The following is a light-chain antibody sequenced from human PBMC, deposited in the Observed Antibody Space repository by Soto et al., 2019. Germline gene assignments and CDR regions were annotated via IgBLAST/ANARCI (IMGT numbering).Light chain of an antibody. CDR3: QQYSNWPQT. CDR2: GAS. Sequence: IVMTQSPATLSVSPWERATLSCRASQSLSSNLAWYQHKPGQAPRLLIYGASTRATGIPARFSGSGSGTEFTLTISSLQSEDFAVYYCQQYSNWPQTFGQGTKVDIK. CDR1: QSLSSN. V-gene: IGKV3D-15*01. J-gene: IGKJ1*01.